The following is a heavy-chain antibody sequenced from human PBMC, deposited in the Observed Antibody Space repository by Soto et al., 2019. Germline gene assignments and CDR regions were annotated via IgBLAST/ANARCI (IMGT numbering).Heavy chain of an antibody. CDR2: IYYSGST. Sequence: PSETLSLTCAVSGGSISSGGYYWSWIRQHPGKGLEWIGYIYYSGSTYYNPSLKSRVTISVDTSKNQFSLKLSSVTAADTAVYYCARRYGGNFDYWGQGTLVTVSS. V-gene: IGHV4-31*11. J-gene: IGHJ4*02. CDR3: ARRYGGNFDY. CDR1: GGSISSGGYY. D-gene: IGHD2-15*01.